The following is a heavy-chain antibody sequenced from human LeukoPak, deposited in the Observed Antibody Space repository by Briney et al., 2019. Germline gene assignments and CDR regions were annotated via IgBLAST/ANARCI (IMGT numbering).Heavy chain of an antibody. J-gene: IGHJ3*02. CDR3: ARAQGYSSGWSVSAFDI. V-gene: IGHV3-21*01. CDR2: ISSSSSYI. CDR1: GFTFSSFT. Sequence: GGSLRLTCAASGFTFSSFTMNWVRQAPGKGLEWVSSISSSSSYIYYADSVKGRFTISRDNAKNSLYLQMNSLRAEDTAVYYCARAQGYSSGWSVSAFDIWGQGTMVAVSS. D-gene: IGHD6-19*01.